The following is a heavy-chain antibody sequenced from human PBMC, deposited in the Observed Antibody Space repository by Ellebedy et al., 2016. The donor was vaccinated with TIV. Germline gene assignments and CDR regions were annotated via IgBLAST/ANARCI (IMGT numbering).Heavy chain of an antibody. CDR3: AKVVVVAASRGAFDI. V-gene: IGHV3-9*01. CDR1: GFTFDDYA. CDR2: ISWNSGSI. D-gene: IGHD2-15*01. Sequence: SLKISXAASGFTFDDYAMHWVRQAPGKGLEWVSGISWNSGSIGYADSVKGRFTISRDNAKNSLYLQMNSLRAEDTALYYCAKVVVVAASRGAFDIWGQGTMVTVSS. J-gene: IGHJ3*02.